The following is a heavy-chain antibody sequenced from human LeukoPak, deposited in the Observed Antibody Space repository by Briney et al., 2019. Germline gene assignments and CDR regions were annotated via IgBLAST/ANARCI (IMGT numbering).Heavy chain of an antibody. Sequence: TSETLSLTCTVSGGSISSYYWSWIRQPAGKGLEWIGRIYTSGSTNYNPSLKSRVTMSVDTSKNQFSLKLSSVTAADTAVYYCARAKSQGYCSSTSCRYYYMDVWGKGTTVTVSS. CDR2: IYTSGST. V-gene: IGHV4-4*07. D-gene: IGHD2-2*01. J-gene: IGHJ6*03. CDR3: ARAKSQGYCSSTSCRYYYMDV. CDR1: GGSISSYY.